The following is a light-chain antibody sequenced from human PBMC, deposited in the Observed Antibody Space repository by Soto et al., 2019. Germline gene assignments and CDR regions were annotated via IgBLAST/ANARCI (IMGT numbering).Light chain of an antibody. CDR3: QQYDNAHWT. V-gene: IGKV3-11*01. CDR2: DAS. CDR1: QSVSSY. J-gene: IGKJ1*01. Sequence: EIVLTQSPATLSLSPGERATLSCRASQSVSSYLAWYQQKVGQAPRLLIYDASNRATGIPARFSGSGSGTDFTLTISSLEPEDFAVYFCQQYDNAHWTFGQGTKMEIK.